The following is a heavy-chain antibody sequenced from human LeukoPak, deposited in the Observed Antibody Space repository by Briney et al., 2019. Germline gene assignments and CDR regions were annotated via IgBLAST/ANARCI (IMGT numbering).Heavy chain of an antibody. CDR1: GFTFSSFG. CDR3: AKKSGAAFYNWFDP. D-gene: IGHD1-26*01. Sequence: PGGSLRLSCAASGFTFSSFGMHWVRQAPGKGLEWAAYIRYDGSNKKYADSLEGRFTISRDNSKNALYLQIDSLRPEDTAVYYCAKKSGAAFYNWFDPWGQGTLVTVSS. V-gene: IGHV3-30*02. J-gene: IGHJ5*02. CDR2: IRYDGSNK.